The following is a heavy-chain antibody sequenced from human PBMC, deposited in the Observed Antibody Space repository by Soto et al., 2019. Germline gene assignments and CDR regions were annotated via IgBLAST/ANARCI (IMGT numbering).Heavy chain of an antibody. J-gene: IGHJ6*02. V-gene: IGHV3-48*02. Sequence: GGSLRLSCAASGFTFRSYSMNWVRQAPGKGLEWVSYISSSNRTINYADSVKGRFIISRDNAKNSLYLQMHSLRDEDTAVYYCAREGWPLLQTGMDVWGQGTTVPSP. CDR1: GFTFRSYS. CDR3: AREGWPLLQTGMDV. CDR2: ISSSNRTI. D-gene: IGHD2-15*01.